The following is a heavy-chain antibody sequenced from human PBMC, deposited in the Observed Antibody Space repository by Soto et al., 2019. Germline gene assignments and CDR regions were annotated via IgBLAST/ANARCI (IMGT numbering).Heavy chain of an antibody. CDR1: GYTFTSYA. CDR2: INAGNGNT. D-gene: IGHD4-17*01. J-gene: IGHJ4*02. Sequence: GASVKVSCKASGYTFTSYAMHWVRQAPGQRLEWMGWINAGNGNTKYSQKFQGRVTITRDTSASTAYMELSSLRSEDTAVYYCARDQNEYGDYGSFDYWGQGTLVTVSS. CDR3: ARDQNEYGDYGSFDY. V-gene: IGHV1-3*01.